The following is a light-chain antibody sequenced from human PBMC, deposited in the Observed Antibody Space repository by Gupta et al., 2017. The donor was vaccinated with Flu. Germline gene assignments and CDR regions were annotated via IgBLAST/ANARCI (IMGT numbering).Light chain of an antibody. Sequence: IVLTQSPPSLPVTLGVPPSISCRSSKSLLHSNGKNCLDGYVQKPGQSPQLLIYGGSTRASGVPDRFSGSGSGTDFTLKISRVEAEDVGVYYCMQALQIETFGQGTKLEIK. CDR2: GGS. V-gene: IGKV2-28*01. J-gene: IGKJ2*01. CDR1: KSLLHSNGKNC. CDR3: MQALQIET.